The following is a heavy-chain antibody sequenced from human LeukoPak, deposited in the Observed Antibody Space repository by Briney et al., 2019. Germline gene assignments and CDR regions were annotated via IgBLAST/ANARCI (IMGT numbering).Heavy chain of an antibody. Sequence: PGGSLRLSCAASGFTFSSYGMHWVRQAPGKGLEWVAFIRYDGSNKYYADSVKGRFTISRDNSKNTLYLQMNSQRAEDTAVYYCAKDGGGWLRLGVSYYYYYMDVWGKGTTVTVSS. D-gene: IGHD5-12*01. J-gene: IGHJ6*03. V-gene: IGHV3-30*02. CDR1: GFTFSSYG. CDR2: IRYDGSNK. CDR3: AKDGGGWLRLGVSYYYYYMDV.